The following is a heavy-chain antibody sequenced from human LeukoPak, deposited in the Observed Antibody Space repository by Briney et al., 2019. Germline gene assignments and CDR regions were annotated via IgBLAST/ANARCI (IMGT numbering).Heavy chain of an antibody. V-gene: IGHV3-53*01. D-gene: IGHD4-11*01. J-gene: IGHJ6*03. CDR2: IYSGGST. CDR1: GFTVSSNY. Sequence: GGSLRLSCAASGFTVSSNYMSWVRQAPGKGLEWVSVIYSGGSTYYADSVKGQFTISRGNSKNTLYLQMNSLRAEDTAVYYCARETTVFYYMDVWGKGTTVTVSS. CDR3: ARETTVFYYMDV.